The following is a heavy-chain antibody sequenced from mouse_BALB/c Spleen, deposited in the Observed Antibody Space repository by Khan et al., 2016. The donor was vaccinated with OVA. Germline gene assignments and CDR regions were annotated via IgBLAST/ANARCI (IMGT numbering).Heavy chain of an antibody. Sequence: QVQLQQSGAELARPGTSVKVSCKASGYSFTDYLIDWVNQRPGQGLEWIGVIHPGSGDINYNENFTGKATLTADKSSSTAYMQLSSLTSDDSAVYFCARGGYGSLAYWGQGTLVTVSA. CDR1: GYSFTDYL. D-gene: IGHD1-1*02. J-gene: IGHJ3*01. CDR2: IHPGSGDI. CDR3: ARGGYGSLAY. V-gene: IGHV1-54*01.